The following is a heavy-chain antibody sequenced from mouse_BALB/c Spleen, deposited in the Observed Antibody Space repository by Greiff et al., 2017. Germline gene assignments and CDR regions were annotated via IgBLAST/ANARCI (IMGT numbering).Heavy chain of an antibody. Sequence: VESGGGLVQPGGSRKLSCAASGFTFSSFGMHWVRQAPEKGLEWVAYISSGSSTIYYADTVKGRFTISRDNPKNTLFLQMTSLRSEDTAMYYCARNYGSSHYYAMDYWGQGTSVTVSS. CDR3: ARNYGSSHYYAMDY. D-gene: IGHD1-1*01. V-gene: IGHV5-17*02. CDR2: ISSGSSTI. CDR1: GFTFSSFG. J-gene: IGHJ4*01.